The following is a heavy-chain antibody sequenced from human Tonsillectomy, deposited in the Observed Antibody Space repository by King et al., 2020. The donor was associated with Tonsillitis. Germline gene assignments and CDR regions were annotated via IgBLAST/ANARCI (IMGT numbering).Heavy chain of an antibody. CDR2: ISSYNGNT. CDR3: ARVGDGYNTERSHEY. J-gene: IGHJ4*02. CDR1: GYTFTSYH. V-gene: IGHV1-18*01. D-gene: IGHD5-24*01. Sequence: VQLVESGGEVKKPGASVKVSCQASGYTFTSYHISWVRQAPGQGLEWMGWISSYNGNTNYAQKLQGRVTMTTDTSTSTAYMELRSLRSDDTAVYYCARVGDGYNTERSHEYWGQGTLVCVS.